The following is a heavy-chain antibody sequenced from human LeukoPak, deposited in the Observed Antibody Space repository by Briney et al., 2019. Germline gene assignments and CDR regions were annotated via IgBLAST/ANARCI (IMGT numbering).Heavy chain of an antibody. J-gene: IGHJ4*02. CDR2: LKSKTEGGTT. D-gene: IGHD3-3*01. Sequence: GGSLRLSCVVCGFLLSNSRMSGLRQAPGKGLEWVGRLKSKTEGGTTDYAAPVKGRFTISREESKNTLYIQITRLKTEDTALYYCPTGVALFGVARSVCYYWGQGTLVTVSS. CDR3: PTGVALFGVARSVCYY. CDR1: GFLLSNSR. V-gene: IGHV3-15*01.